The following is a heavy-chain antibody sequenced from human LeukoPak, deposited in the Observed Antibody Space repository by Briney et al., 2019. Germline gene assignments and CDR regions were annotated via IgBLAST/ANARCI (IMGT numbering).Heavy chain of an antibody. CDR3: ARDMQQLDPEDY. Sequence: GASVKVSCKASGYTFTSYYMHWVRQAPGQGLEWMGIINPSGGSTSYAQKFQGRVTTTRDTSTSTVYMELSSLRSEDTAVYYCARDMQQLDPEDYWGQGTLVTVSS. D-gene: IGHD6-13*01. V-gene: IGHV1-46*01. J-gene: IGHJ4*02. CDR2: INPSGGST. CDR1: GYTFTSYY.